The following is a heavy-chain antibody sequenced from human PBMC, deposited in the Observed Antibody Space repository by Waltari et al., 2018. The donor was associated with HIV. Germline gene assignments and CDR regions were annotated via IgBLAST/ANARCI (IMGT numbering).Heavy chain of an antibody. CDR2: ITHSGTT. J-gene: IGHJ5*02. Sequence: VQPRQWGGGLWKPPEPLSRPCAAYGCSFSGSSLTWLCHVPATVLEWIGEITHSGTTKYNPSLKTRVIMSVDRSKNQFSLKLSSLTAADTAVYYCVRGLRVAATNRGSVVMTAFRLDPWGQGDLVIVSS. CDR3: VRGLRVAATNRGSVVMTAFRLDP. D-gene: IGHD2-21*02. CDR1: GCSFSGSS. V-gene: IGHV4-34*02.